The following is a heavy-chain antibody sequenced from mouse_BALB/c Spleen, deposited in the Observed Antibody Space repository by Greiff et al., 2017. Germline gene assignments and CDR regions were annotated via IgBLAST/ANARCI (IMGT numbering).Heavy chain of an antibody. CDR3: ARLGYDEFAY. D-gene: IGHD2-2*01. CDR1: GYSFTGYF. V-gene: IGHV1-20*02. J-gene: IGHJ3*01. Sequence: VQLQQSGPELVKPGASVKISCKASGYSFTGYFMNWVMQSHGKRLEWIGRINPYNGDTFYNQKFKGKATLTVDKSSSTAHMELRSLASEDSAVYYCARLGYDEFAYWGQGTLVTVSA. CDR2: INPYNGDT.